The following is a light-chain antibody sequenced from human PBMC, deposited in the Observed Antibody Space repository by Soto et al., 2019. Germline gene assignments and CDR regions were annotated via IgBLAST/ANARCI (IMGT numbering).Light chain of an antibody. V-gene: IGLV2-14*01. J-gene: IGLJ1*01. CDR1: SSDIGGYKY. CDR2: EVS. CDR3: RSYTSTSTQV. Sequence: QSALTQPASVSGSPGQSITISCTGTSSDIGGYKYASWYQQHPGKAPKLVIYEVSNRPPGVSHRFSGSKSGNTASLTISGLQADDEADYYCRSYTSTSTQVFGTGTKVTVL.